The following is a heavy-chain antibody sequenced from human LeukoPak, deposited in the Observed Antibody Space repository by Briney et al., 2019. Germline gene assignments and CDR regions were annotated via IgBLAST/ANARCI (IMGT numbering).Heavy chain of an antibody. CDR2: ISSSGTNI. V-gene: IGHV3-48*03. CDR3: ATVKYCANGLCYTRYYFDY. Sequence: HTGGSLRLSCAASGFTFSSYEMNWVPQAPGKGLEWVSFISSSGTNIYYADSVKGRFTISRDNAKNSLYLQMNSLRAEDTAVYYCATVKYCANGLCYTRYYFDYWGQGTLVTVSS. CDR1: GFTFSSYE. J-gene: IGHJ4*02. D-gene: IGHD2-8*01.